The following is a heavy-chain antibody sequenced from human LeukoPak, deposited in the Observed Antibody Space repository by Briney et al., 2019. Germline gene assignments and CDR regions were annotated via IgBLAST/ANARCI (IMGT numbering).Heavy chain of an antibody. J-gene: IGHJ3*02. Sequence: ASVKVSCKASGYTFTGYYMHWVRQAPGQGLEWMGWINPNSGGTNYAQKFQGRATMTRDTSISTAYMELSRLRSDDTAVYYCARGPEWELTTNDAFDIWGQGTMVTVSS. V-gene: IGHV1-2*02. D-gene: IGHD1-26*01. CDR2: INPNSGGT. CDR3: ARGPEWELTTNDAFDI. CDR1: GYTFTGYY.